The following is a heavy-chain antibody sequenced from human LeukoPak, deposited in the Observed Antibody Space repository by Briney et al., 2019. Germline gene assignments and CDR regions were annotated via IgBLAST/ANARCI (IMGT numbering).Heavy chain of an antibody. V-gene: IGHV3-30*02. CDR2: IRYDGSNK. CDR3: SHGGAVAGPSELDY. D-gene: IGHD6-19*01. CDR1: GFTFSSYG. Sequence: PGGALRLSCAAFGFTFSSYGMHWVRQAPGKGLEGGAFIRYDGSNKYYADSVKGRFTISRDNSKNTLYLQMNSLRAEDTAVYYCSHGGAVAGPSELDYWGQGTLVTVSS. J-gene: IGHJ4*02.